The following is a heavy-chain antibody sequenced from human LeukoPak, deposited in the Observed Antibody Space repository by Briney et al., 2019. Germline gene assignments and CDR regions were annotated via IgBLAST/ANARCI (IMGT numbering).Heavy chain of an antibody. CDR2: INPSGGST. CDR3: ARAQKQWLVRGYWFDP. CDR1: GYTFTSYY. D-gene: IGHD6-19*01. J-gene: IGHJ5*02. Sequence: ASVTVSFTSSGYTFTSYYMHWVRQAPGQGLEWMGIINPSGGSTSYAQKFQGRVTITRNTSISTAYMELSSLRSEDTAVYYCARAQKQWLVRGYWFDPWGQGTLVTVSS. V-gene: IGHV1-46*01.